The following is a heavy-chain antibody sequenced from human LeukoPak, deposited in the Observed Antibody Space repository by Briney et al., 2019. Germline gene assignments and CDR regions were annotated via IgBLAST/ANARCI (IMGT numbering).Heavy chain of an antibody. CDR1: GFTFSSYD. CDR2: IKSKTDGGTT. J-gene: IGHJ4*02. D-gene: IGHD5-12*01. Sequence: GRSLRLSCTASGFTFSSYDMDWVRQAPGKGLEWVGRIKSKTDGGTTDYAAPVKGRFTISRDDSKNTLYLQMNSPKTEDTAVYYCTTDSSEWLRQGPSDYWGQGTLVTVSS. CDR3: TTDSSEWLRQGPSDY. V-gene: IGHV3-15*01.